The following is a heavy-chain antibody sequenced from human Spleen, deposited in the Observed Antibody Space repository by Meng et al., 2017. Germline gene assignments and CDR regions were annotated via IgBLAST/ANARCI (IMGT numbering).Heavy chain of an antibody. CDR2: ISGSGGST. CDR3: AKAIFHTYYYDSSGST. Sequence: GGSLRLSCAASGFTFSSYAMSWFRQAPGKGLEWVSAISGSGGSTYYADSVKGRFTNSRDNSKNPLYLQMNRLRAEDTAVYYCAKAIFHTYYYDSSGSTWGQGTLVTVSS. D-gene: IGHD3-22*01. J-gene: IGHJ5*02. CDR1: GFTFSSYA. V-gene: IGHV3-23*01.